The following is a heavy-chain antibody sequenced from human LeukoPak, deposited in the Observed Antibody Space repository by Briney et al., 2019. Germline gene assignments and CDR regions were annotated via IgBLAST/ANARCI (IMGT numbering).Heavy chain of an antibody. CDR3: AGDEGGGSYYENWFDP. CDR1: GGSISTSNYY. D-gene: IGHD1-26*01. J-gene: IGHJ5*02. Sequence: SETLSLTCTVSGGSISTSNYYWGWIRQPPGKGLEWIGNIFYSGSTYYNPSLKSRVTISVDTSKNQFSLKLSSVTAADTAVYYCAGDEGGGSYYENWFDPWGQGTLVTVSS. CDR2: IFYSGST. V-gene: IGHV4-39*07.